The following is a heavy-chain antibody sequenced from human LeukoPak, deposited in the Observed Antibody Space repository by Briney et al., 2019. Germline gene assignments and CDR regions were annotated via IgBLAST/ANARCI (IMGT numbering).Heavy chain of an antibody. CDR1: GYTLTELS. V-gene: IGHV1-24*01. CDR2: FDPEDGET. D-gene: IGHD4/OR15-4a*01. CDR3: ATDRTSGLTILHDALDI. J-gene: IGHJ3*02. Sequence: ASVNVSCKVSGYTLTELSMHWVRQAPGKGLEGMGGFDPEDGETIYAQKFQGRVTMTEDTSTDTAYMELSSLRSEDTAVYYCATDRTSGLTILHDALDIWGQGTMVTVSS.